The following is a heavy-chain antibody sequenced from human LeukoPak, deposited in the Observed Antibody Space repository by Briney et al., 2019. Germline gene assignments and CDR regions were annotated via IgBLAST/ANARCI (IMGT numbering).Heavy chain of an antibody. CDR2: INHSGST. Sequence: SETLSLTCTVSGASISSYYWTWIRQPAGKGLEWIGEINHSGSTNYNPSLKGRVTISVDTSKNQFSLKLSSVTAADTAVYYCARGSTPRITIFYGMDVWGQGTTVTVSS. CDR3: ARGSTPRITIFYGMDV. D-gene: IGHD3-3*01. V-gene: IGHV4-34*01. J-gene: IGHJ6*02. CDR1: GASISSYY.